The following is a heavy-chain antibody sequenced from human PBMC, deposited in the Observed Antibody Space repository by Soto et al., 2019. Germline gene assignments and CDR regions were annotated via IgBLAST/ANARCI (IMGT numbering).Heavy chain of an antibody. CDR2: ISSSGSTI. D-gene: IGHD3-3*01. J-gene: IGHJ3*02. CDR1: GFTFSDYY. V-gene: IGHV3-11*01. CDR3: ARGVEDRNDFWSAGGAFDI. Sequence: GGSLRLSCAASGFTFSDYYMSWIRQAPGKGLEWVSYISSSGSTIYYADSAKGRFTISRDNAKNSLYLQMNSLRAEDTAVYYCARGVEDRNDFWSAGGAFDIWGQGTMVTV.